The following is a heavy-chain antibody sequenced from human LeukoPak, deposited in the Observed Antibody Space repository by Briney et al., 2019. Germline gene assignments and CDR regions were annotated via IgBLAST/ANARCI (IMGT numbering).Heavy chain of an antibody. CDR2: INSNDTTS. D-gene: IGHD1-26*01. V-gene: IGHV3-23*01. CDR3: AKDKGWGLEY. Sequence: LTFNSSASGFTFNTYGMSWDRHAQGLELKRVSAINSNDTTSSYADYVKGRFTISRDNSKNTLYLKMSSLGAEDTAVYYCAKDKGWGLEYWGQGTLVTVSS. J-gene: IGHJ4*02. CDR1: GFTFNTYG.